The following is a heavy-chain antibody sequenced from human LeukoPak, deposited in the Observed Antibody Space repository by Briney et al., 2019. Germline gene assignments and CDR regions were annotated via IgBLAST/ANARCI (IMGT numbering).Heavy chain of an antibody. CDR1: GFTFSTYA. CDR3: AKDRVSRLQLSDDY. D-gene: IGHD1-1*01. CDR2: ISDSDGST. Sequence: GGSLRLSCAASGFTFSTYALSWVRQAPGKGLEWVSAISDSDGSTHYADSVKGRFTISRDNSKNTLYLQMNSLRAEDTAVYYCAKDRVSRLQLSDDYWGQGTLVTVSS. V-gene: IGHV3-23*01. J-gene: IGHJ4*02.